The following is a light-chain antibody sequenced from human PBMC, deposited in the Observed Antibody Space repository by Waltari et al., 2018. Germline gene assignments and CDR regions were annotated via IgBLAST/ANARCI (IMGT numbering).Light chain of an antibody. CDR3: SSYTSSSTWV. J-gene: IGLJ3*02. V-gene: IGLV2-14*01. CDR2: DVS. CDR1: SSDVGGYNY. Sequence: QSALTQPASVSGSPGQSLTISCTGTSSDVGGYNYLSWYQQHPGKAPKLMIYDVSKRPSGVSNRFSGSKSGNTASLTISGVQAEDEADYYCSSYTSSSTWVFGGGTKLTVL.